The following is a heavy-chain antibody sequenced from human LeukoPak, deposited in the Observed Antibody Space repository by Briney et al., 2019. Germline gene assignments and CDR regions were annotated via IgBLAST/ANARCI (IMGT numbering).Heavy chain of an antibody. D-gene: IGHD3-16*01. V-gene: IGHV3-53*01. Sequence: TGGSLRLSCAASGFTVSSNYISWVRQAPGKGLERVSVIYSGGTTLYADSVKGRFTVSRDNSKNTLYLQMNSLRAEDTAVYYCARERGNWGSAYYYELWGQGTLVSVSS. CDR3: ARERGNWGSAYYYEL. J-gene: IGHJ4*02. CDR1: GFTVSSNY. CDR2: IYSGGTT.